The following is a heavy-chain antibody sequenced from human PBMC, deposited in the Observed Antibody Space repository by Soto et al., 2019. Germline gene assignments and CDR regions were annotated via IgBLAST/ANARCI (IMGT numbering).Heavy chain of an antibody. CDR1: GFTFSSYA. CDR3: ANPKVVVVAATQYGMDA. CDR2: ISGSGGST. Sequence: EVQLLESGGGLVQPGGSLRLSCAASGFTFSSYAMSWVRQAPGKGLEWVSAISGSGGSTYYADSVKGRFTISRDNSKNTLYLQMNSLRAEDTAVYYCANPKVVVVAATQYGMDAWGQGTTVTVSS. V-gene: IGHV3-23*01. D-gene: IGHD2-15*01. J-gene: IGHJ6*02.